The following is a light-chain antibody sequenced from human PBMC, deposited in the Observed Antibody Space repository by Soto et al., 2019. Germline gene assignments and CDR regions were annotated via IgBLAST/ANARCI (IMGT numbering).Light chain of an antibody. V-gene: IGKV3-15*01. CDR2: SAS. CDR3: QHSGDFRWT. Sequence: IVLTQSPATLSVSPGEKATLSCRASQSVSVNLAWYQQKAGQAPRLLIHSASTRATGIPARFSGSGSGTEFTLTISSLQPEDFAVYYCQHSGDFRWTFGLGTKVDIK. J-gene: IGKJ1*01. CDR1: QSVSVN.